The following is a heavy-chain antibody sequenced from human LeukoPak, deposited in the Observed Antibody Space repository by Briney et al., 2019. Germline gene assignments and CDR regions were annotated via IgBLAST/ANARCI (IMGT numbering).Heavy chain of an antibody. CDR1: PFTFSSYG. D-gene: IGHD3-10*01. CDR3: AKGTKGYYGSGSFYLSRDHFISR. Sequence: GGSLRLSCAASPFTFSSYGMHWVRQAPGKGLEWVAFIRYDGSNKYYADSVKGRFTISRDNSKHTLYLQMNSLRAEDTAVYYCAKGTKGYYGSGSFYLSRDHFISRWGQGTLVTVSS. J-gene: IGHJ4*02. V-gene: IGHV3-30*02. CDR2: IRYDGSNK.